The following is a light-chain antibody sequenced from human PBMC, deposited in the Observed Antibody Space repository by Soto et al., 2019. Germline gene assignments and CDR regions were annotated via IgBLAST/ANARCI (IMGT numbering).Light chain of an antibody. CDR1: ESVNSD. CDR3: QQYNNWPLT. J-gene: IGKJ4*01. V-gene: IGKV3-15*01. CDR2: SAS. Sequence: ETVMTQSPATLSASPGESATLYCRASESVNSDLAWYQQIPGQAPRLLIYSASTGATGGPARFSGSGSGTEFTLTISSLQSEDFAIYYCQQYNNWPLTFGGGTKVEL.